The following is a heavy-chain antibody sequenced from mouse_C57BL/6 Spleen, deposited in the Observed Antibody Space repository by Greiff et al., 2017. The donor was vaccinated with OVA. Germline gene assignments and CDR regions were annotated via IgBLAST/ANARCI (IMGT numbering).Heavy chain of an antibody. V-gene: IGHV1-55*01. D-gene: IGHD2-4*01. CDR1: GYTFTSYW. J-gene: IGHJ2*01. Sequence: QVQLKESGAELVKPGASVKMSCKASGYTFTSYWITWVKQRPGEGLEWIGDIYPGSGSTNYNEKFKSKATLTVDTSSSTAYMQLSSLTSEDSAVYYCARPNYDYDEDYWGQGTTLTVSS. CDR2: IYPGSGST. CDR3: ARPNYDYDEDY.